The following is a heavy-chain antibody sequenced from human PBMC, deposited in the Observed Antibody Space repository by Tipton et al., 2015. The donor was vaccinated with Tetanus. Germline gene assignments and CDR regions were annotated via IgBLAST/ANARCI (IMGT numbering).Heavy chain of an antibody. CDR1: GGSFSEYY. CDR2: IHPSGST. J-gene: IGHJ4*02. CDR3: AALSAVFRSSEWVPSNFDY. V-gene: IGHV4-34*01. D-gene: IGHD2/OR15-2a*01. Sequence: TLSLTCAVYGGSFSEYYWSWVRQPPGKGLEWIGEIHPSGSTNYNPSLKSRVTISVDTSENQLSLNLRSVTAADTAVYYCAALSAVFRSSEWVPSNFDYWGQGTLVPVAP.